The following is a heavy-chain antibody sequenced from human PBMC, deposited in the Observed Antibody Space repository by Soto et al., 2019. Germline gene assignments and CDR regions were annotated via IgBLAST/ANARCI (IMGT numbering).Heavy chain of an antibody. J-gene: IGHJ4*02. CDR1: GFTFSSYA. CDR3: AKTGSVGATQAVHFDY. V-gene: IGHV3-23*01. Sequence: EVQLLESGGGLVQPGGSLRLSCAASGFTFSSYAMSWVRQAPGKGLEWVSAISGSGGSTYYADSVKGRFTISRDNSKNTLYLQMNSLRAEDTAVYYCAKTGSVGATQAVHFDYWGQGTLVTVSS. CDR2: ISGSGGST. D-gene: IGHD1-26*01.